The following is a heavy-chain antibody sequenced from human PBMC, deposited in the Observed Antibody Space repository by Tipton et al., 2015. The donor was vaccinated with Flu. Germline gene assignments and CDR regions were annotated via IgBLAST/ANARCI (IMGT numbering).Heavy chain of an antibody. CDR3: ARDIYGDYGEDYGMDV. CDR1: GGSISSYY. CDR2: IYYSGST. Sequence: TLSLTCTVSGGSISSYYWSWIRQPPGKGLEWIGYIYYSGSTNYNPSLKSRVTISVDTSKNQFSLKLSSVTAADTAVYYCARDIYGDYGEDYGMDVWGQGTTVTVSS. D-gene: IGHD4-17*01. J-gene: IGHJ6*02. V-gene: IGHV4-59*01.